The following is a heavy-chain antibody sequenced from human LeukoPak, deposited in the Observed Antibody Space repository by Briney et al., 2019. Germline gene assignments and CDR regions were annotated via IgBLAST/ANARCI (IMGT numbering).Heavy chain of an antibody. CDR2: THRSGDT. V-gene: IGHV4/OR15-8*02. CDR1: GVSISSDNW. D-gene: IGHD3-10*01. Sequence: SETLSLTCAVYGVSISSDNWWTWVRQPPGKGLEWIGETHRSGDTKYNPSLNGRVTISMDNSKNQLSLNLISVTAADTAIYFCATRHHSRTYMVPLDSWGQGTLVTVST. CDR3: ATRHHSRTYMVPLDS. J-gene: IGHJ4*02.